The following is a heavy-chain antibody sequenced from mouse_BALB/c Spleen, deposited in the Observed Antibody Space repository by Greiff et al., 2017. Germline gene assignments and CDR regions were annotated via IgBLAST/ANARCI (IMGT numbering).Heavy chain of an antibody. D-gene: IGHD3-3*01. CDR2: ISYSGST. CDR3: ARGDGDYFDY. CDR1: GYSITSDYA. V-gene: IGHV3-2*02. J-gene: IGHJ2*01. Sequence: EVKLQESGPGLVKPSQSLSLTCTVTGYSITSDYAWNWIRQFPGNKLEWMGYISYSGSTSYNPSLKSRISITRDTSKNQFFLQLNSVTTEDTATYYCARGDGDYFDYWGQGTTLTVSS.